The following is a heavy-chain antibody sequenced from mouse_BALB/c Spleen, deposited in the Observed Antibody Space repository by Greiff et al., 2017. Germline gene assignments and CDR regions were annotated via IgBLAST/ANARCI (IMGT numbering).Heavy chain of an antibody. CDR1: GYSITSGYY. J-gene: IGHJ3*01. D-gene: IGHD1-1*01. V-gene: IGHV3-6*02. Sequence: EVKLMESGPGLVKPSQSLSLTCSVTGYSITSGYYWNWIRQFPGNKLEWMGYISYDGSNNYNPSLKNRISITRDTSKNQFFLKLNSVTTEDTATYYCARRDYYGAWFAYWGQGTLVTVSA. CDR2: ISYDGSN. CDR3: ARRDYYGAWFAY.